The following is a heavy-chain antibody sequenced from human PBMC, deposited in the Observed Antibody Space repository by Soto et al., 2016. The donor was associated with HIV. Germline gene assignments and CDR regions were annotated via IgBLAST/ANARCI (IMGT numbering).Heavy chain of an antibody. Sequence: EVQLVESGGGLVQPGGSLKLSCAASGFTFSGSAMHWVRQASGKGLEWVGRIRSKANNYATAYAASVKGRFTISRDDSKNTAYLQMDSLKTEDTAVYYCTEARYYCSGGSCPHWFDPWGQGTLVTVSS. CDR3: TEARYYCSGGSCPHWFDP. CDR1: GFTFSGSA. V-gene: IGHV3-73*01. J-gene: IGHJ5*02. D-gene: IGHD2-15*01. CDR2: IRSKANNYAT.